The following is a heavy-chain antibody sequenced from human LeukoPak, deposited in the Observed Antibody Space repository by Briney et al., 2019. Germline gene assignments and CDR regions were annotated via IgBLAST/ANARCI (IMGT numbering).Heavy chain of an antibody. D-gene: IGHD2/OR15-2a*01. V-gene: IGHV3-7*01. J-gene: IGHJ4*02. CDR2: IKQDGSEK. Sequence: GGSLRLSCAASGFTFSNYWMSWVRQAPGKGLEWAANIKQDGSEKYYVDSVKGRFSISRDNAKNSLYLQMNSLRAEDTAVYYCARDSRNIGQNFDYWGQGTLVTVSS. CDR3: ARDSRNIGQNFDY. CDR1: GFTFSNYW.